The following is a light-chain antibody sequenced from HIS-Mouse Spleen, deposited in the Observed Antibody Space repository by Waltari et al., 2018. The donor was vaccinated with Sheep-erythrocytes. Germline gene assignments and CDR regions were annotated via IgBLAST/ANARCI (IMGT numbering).Light chain of an antibody. Sequence: DIVMTQSPDSLAVSLGERATINCKSSQSVLYSSNNKNYLAWYQQKPGQPPTLLIYWASTRGSGVPTRFSGSGSGTDFTLTISSLQAEDVAVYYCQQYYSTLLTFGGGTKVEIK. CDR1: QSVLYSSNNKNY. J-gene: IGKJ4*01. CDR2: WAS. CDR3: QQYYSTLLT. V-gene: IGKV4-1*01.